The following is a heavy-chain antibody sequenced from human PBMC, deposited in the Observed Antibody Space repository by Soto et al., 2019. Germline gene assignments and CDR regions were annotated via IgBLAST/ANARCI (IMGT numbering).Heavy chain of an antibody. Sequence: EVQLLESGGGLVQPGGSLRLSCAASGFTFSGYAMSWVRQAPGKGLEWVSAIGSGSPFYADSVKGRFTISRDNANTLQYLHSNRLRSVTTAVYSWAQDPGSSRSHYNSFAPGGQGTLVTVSS. CDR1: GFTFSGYA. CDR3: AQDPGSSRSHYNSFAP. V-gene: IGHV3-23*01. CDR2: IGSGSP. J-gene: IGHJ5*02. D-gene: IGHD6-13*01.